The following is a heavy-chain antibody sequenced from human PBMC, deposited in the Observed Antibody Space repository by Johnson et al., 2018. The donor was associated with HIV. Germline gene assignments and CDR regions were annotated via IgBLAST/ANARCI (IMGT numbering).Heavy chain of an antibody. Sequence: VQLVESGGGLVQPGGSLRLSCAASGFSFSTYAMHWVRQAPGKGLEYVSAISSNGGSTFYANSVKGRFTIFRDNSKSTLYLQMGSLRAEDMGVYYCTRGVNSEGGSIWGQGTLVTVSS. CDR3: TRGVNSEGGSI. CDR2: ISSNGGST. CDR1: GFSFSTYA. V-gene: IGHV3-64*01. D-gene: IGHD3-16*01. J-gene: IGHJ3*02.